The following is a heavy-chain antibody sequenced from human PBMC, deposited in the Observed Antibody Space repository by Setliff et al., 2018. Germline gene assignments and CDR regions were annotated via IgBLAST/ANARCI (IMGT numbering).Heavy chain of an antibody. J-gene: IGHJ4*01. CDR1: GGSISSYY. CDR2: IYYSGST. Sequence: PSETLSLTCTVSGGSISSYYWSWIRQPPGKGLEWIGYIYYSGSTNYNPSLKSRVTMSIDTSKNQFSLKLNSVTAADMAVYYCARDGGPRALDCWGQGTLVTVSS. D-gene: IGHD3-16*01. V-gene: IGHV4-59*12. CDR3: ARDGGPRALDC.